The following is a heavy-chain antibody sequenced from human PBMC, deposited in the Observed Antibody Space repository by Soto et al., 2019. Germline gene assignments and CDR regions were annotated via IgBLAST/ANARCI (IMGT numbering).Heavy chain of an antibody. CDR1: GGTFSSYA. Sequence: SVKVSCKASGGTFSSYAISWVRQAPGQGLEWMGGIIPIFGTANYAQKFQGRVTITADESTSTAYMELSSLRSEDTAVYYCASGYSSSWSQIGAFDIWGRGTMVTVSS. CDR2: IIPIFGTA. CDR3: ASGYSSSWSQIGAFDI. D-gene: IGHD6-13*01. V-gene: IGHV1-69*13. J-gene: IGHJ3*02.